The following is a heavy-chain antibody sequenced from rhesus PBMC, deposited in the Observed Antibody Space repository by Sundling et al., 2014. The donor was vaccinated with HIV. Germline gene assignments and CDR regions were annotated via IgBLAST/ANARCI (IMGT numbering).Heavy chain of an antibody. CDR2: ISSGGGNT. CDR1: GFRSSDHY. J-gene: IGHJ4*01. V-gene: IGHV3S42*01. CDR3: AKADIDTAGPDY. D-gene: IGHD5-24*01. Sequence: EVQLVESGGGLAKPGGSLRLSCAASGFRSSDHYMQWVRQAPGKGLEWVSGISSGGGNTYYADSVKGRFTISRDNSKNTLSLQMNSLRAEDTAVYYCAKADIDTAGPDYWGQGVLVTVSS.